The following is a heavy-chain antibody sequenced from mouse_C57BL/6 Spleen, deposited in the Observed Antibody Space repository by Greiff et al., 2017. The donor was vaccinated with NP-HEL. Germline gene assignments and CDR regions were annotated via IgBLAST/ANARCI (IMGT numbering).Heavy chain of an antibody. V-gene: IGHV1-42*01. Sequence: VQLQQSGPELVKPGASVKISCKASGYSFTGYYMNWVKQSPEKSLEWIGEINPSTGGTTYNQKFKAKATLTVDKSSSTAYMQLKSLTSEDSAVYYCARDEVYYGSSYVGYWGQGTTLTVSS. J-gene: IGHJ2*01. CDR1: GYSFTGYY. CDR2: INPSTGGT. D-gene: IGHD1-1*01. CDR3: ARDEVYYGSSYVGY.